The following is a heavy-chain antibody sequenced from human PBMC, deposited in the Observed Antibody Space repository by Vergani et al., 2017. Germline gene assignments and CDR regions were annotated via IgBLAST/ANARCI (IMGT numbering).Heavy chain of an antibody. CDR1: GFTFSSYG. J-gene: IGHJ6*03. CDR2: IRYDGSNK. Sequence: QVQLVESGGGVVQPGGSLRLSCAASGFTFSSYGMHWVRQAPGKGLEWVAFIRYDGSNKYYADSVKGRFTISRDNSKNTLYLQMNSLRAEDTAVYYCATLGGYSSSWYSYYYYYMDVWGKGTTVTVSS. CDR3: ATLGGYSSSWYSYYYYYMDV. V-gene: IGHV3-30*02. D-gene: IGHD6-13*01.